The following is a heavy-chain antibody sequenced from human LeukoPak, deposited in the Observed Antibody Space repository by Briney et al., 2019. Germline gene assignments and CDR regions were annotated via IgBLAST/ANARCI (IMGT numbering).Heavy chain of an antibody. J-gene: IGHJ4*02. CDR1: GFTFSSYA. CDR2: ISYDGSNK. D-gene: IGHD6-19*01. Sequence: QPGGSLRLSCAASGFTFSSYAMHWVRQAPGKGLEWVAVISYDGSNKYYADSVKGRFTISRDNSKNTLYLQMNSLRAEDTAVYYCASHSSGWYGSDYRGQGTLVTVSS. V-gene: IGHV3-30*04. CDR3: ASHSSGWYGSDY.